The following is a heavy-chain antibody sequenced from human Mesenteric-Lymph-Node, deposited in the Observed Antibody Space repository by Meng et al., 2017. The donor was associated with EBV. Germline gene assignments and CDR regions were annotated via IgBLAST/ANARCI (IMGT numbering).Heavy chain of an antibody. CDR2: IIPIFGTA. Sequence: QVQLLQYGSELKKPGASVNVSCKAAGYTFTNYAINWVRQAPGQGLEWMGGIIPIFGTANYAQKFQGRVTVTADRSTSTAYMELSSLRSEDTAVYYCARDRGLERNDGIDYWGQGTLVTVSS. V-gene: IGHV1-69*06. J-gene: IGHJ4*02. CDR3: ARDRGLERNDGIDY. CDR1: GYTFTNYA. D-gene: IGHD1-1*01.